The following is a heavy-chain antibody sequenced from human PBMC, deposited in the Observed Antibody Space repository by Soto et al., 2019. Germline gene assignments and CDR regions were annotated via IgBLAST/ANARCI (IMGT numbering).Heavy chain of an antibody. CDR2: ISYDGSDK. J-gene: IGHJ4*02. V-gene: IGHV3-30*18. CDR3: AKGYYSGTPYFFDY. CDR1: GFTFSSYG. D-gene: IGHD3-10*01. Sequence: PGGSLRLSCAASGFTFSSYGMHWVRQAPGKGLEWVASISYDGSDKYYADSVKGRFTISRDNSKNTLYVLMNSLRAEDTAVYYCAKGYYSGTPYFFDYWGQVTLVTVSS.